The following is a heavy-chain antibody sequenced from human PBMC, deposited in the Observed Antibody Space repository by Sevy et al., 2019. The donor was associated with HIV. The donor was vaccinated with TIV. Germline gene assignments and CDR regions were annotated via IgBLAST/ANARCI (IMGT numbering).Heavy chain of an antibody. CDR3: TTANVWDGDWYFDS. Sequence: GGSLRLSCAASGFTFSTAWMNWVRQAPGKGLEWVGRIKSKTHGGTADYAAPVKGRTTNSIDDSKNTLYLQMNSLKTEDTAVYYCTTANVWDGDWYFDSWGQGTLVTVSS. J-gene: IGHJ4*02. V-gene: IGHV3-15*01. CDR2: IKSKTHGGTA. CDR1: GFTFSTAW. D-gene: IGHD2-21*02.